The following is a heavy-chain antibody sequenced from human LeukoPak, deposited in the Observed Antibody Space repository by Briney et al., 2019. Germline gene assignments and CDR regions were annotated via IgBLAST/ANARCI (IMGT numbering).Heavy chain of an antibody. D-gene: IGHD3-22*01. V-gene: IGHV4-31*03. Sequence: PSETLSLTCTVSGGSISSAGYFWNWIRHNPGMGLEWFGYIYYTGIIYYNPSLKSRVTISVDTSKNQFSLKLSSVTAADTAVFYCVRGVRDTIGYYHFDSWGQGTLVTVSS. CDR2: IYYTGII. J-gene: IGHJ4*02. CDR3: VRGVRDTIGYYHFDS. CDR1: GGSISSAGYF.